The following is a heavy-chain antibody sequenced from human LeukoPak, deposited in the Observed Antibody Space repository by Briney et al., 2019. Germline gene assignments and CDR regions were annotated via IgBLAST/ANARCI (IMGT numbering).Heavy chain of an antibody. J-gene: IGHJ4*02. D-gene: IGHD5-12*01. CDR3: AKVGGYSGYQLSFFFDY. CDR1: GFTFSSYG. Sequence: GGSLRLSCAASGFTFSSYGMHWVRQAPGKGLEWVAVISYDGSNKYYADSVKGRFTISRDNSKNTLYLQMNSLRAEDTAVYYCAKVGGYSGYQLSFFFDYWGQGTLVTVSS. V-gene: IGHV3-30*18. CDR2: ISYDGSNK.